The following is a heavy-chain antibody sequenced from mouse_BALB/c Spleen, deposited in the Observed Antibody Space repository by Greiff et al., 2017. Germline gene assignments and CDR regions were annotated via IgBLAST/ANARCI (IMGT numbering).Heavy chain of an antibody. D-gene: IGHD1-1*01. CDR1: GFNIKDYY. CDR3: ANYGDAMDY. J-gene: IGHJ4*01. CDR2: IDPENGNT. Sequence: VQLKESGAELVRPGALVKLSCKASGFNIKDYYMHWVKQRPEQGLEWIGWIDPENGNTIYDPKFQGKASITADTSSNTAYLQLSSLTSEDTAVYYCANYGDAMDYWGQGTSVTVSS. V-gene: IGHV14-1*02.